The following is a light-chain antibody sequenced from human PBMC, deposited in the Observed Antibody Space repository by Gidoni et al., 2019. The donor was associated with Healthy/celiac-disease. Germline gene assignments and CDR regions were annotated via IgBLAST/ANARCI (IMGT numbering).Light chain of an antibody. CDR2: WAS. J-gene: IGKJ1*01. V-gene: IGKV4-1*01. Sequence: DIVVNQSPDSLAVSLGERATINCKSSRSVLYSSNNKNYLAWYQQTPGQPPKLLIYWASTRESGVPDRFSGSGSGTDFTLTISSLQAEDVAVYYCQQYYSTPLTFGQGTKVEIK. CDR1: RSVLYSSNNKNY. CDR3: QQYYSTPLT.